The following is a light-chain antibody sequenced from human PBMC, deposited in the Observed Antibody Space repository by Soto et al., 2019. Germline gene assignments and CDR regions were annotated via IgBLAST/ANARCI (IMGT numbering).Light chain of an antibody. Sequence: ETVLTQSPGTLSLPPGERVTLSCRASQSVTSNYLAWYQQKPGQAPRLLIYGASNRATGIPDRFSGSGSGTDFTLTISRLEPEDFAVYYCQQYGSSGMFGQGTKVDIK. CDR3: QQYGSSGM. CDR2: GAS. V-gene: IGKV3-20*01. CDR1: QSVTSNY. J-gene: IGKJ1*01.